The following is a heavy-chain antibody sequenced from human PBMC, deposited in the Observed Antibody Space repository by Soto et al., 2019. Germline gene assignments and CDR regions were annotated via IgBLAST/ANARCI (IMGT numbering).Heavy chain of an antibody. J-gene: IGHJ6*03. Sequence: ASVKVSCKASGYTFTSYYMHWVRQAPGQGLEWMGIINPSGGSTSYAQKFQGRVTMTRDTSTSTVYMELSSLRSEDTAVYYCARSGRVEFGDLDRLPIYYMDVWGKAITVSGSS. CDR2: INPSGGST. D-gene: IGHD3-10*01. V-gene: IGHV1-46*01. CDR1: GYTFTSYY. CDR3: ARSGRVEFGDLDRLPIYYMDV.